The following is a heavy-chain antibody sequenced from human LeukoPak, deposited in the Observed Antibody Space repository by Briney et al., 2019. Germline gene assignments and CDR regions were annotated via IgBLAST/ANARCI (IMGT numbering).Heavy chain of an antibody. V-gene: IGHV1-2*02. Sequence: ASVKVSCKASGYTFTGYHMHWVRQAPGQGLEWMGWINPNSGGTNYAQKFQGRVTMTRDTSISTAYMELSRLRSDDTAVYYCARYPRLSYTAMVPFDYWGQGTLVTVSS. CDR3: ARYPRLSYTAMVPFDY. CDR1: GYTFTGYH. CDR2: INPNSGGT. D-gene: IGHD5-18*01. J-gene: IGHJ4*02.